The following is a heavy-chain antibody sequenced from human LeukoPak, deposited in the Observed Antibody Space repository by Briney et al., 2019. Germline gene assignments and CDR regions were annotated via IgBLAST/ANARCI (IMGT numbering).Heavy chain of an antibody. CDR2: ISREGGIA. J-gene: IGHJ4*02. V-gene: IGHV3-30*19. CDR3: ARHFTTGSIDY. D-gene: IGHD3-9*01. Sequence: GGSLRLSCAASGFIFSSHGMHWVRQAPGKGLEWVAVISREGGIAYHADSVKGRFTISRDNSKNTLYLQMNSLRADDTAVYYCARHFTTGSIDYWGQGNLVTVSS. CDR1: GFIFSSHG.